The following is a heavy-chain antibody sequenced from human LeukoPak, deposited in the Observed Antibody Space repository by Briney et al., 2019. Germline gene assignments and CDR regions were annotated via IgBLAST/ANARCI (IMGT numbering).Heavy chain of an antibody. D-gene: IGHD6-13*01. V-gene: IGHV4-31*03. CDR1: GGSISSGGYY. CDR2: SYYSGST. Sequence: SQTLSLTCTVSGGSISSGGYYWSWLRQHPGKGLEWIGYSYYSGSTNYNPSLKSRVTISVDTSKNQFSLKLSSVTAADTAVYYCARPSSLSDAFDIWGQGTMVTVSS. CDR3: ARPSSLSDAFDI. J-gene: IGHJ3*02.